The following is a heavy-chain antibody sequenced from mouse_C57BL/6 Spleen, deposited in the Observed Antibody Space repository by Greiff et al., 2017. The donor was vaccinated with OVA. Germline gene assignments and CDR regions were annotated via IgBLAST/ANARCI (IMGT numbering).Heavy chain of an antibody. CDR3: ARDGSRYWYFDV. V-gene: IGHV3-6*01. D-gene: IGHD1-1*01. CDR1: GYSITSGYY. CDR2: ISYDGSN. Sequence: EVKLVESGPGLVKPSQSLSLTCSVTGYSITSGYYWNWIRQFPGNKLEWMGYISYDGSNNYNPSLKNRISITRDTSKNQFFLKLNSVTTEDTATYYCARDGSRYWYFDVWGTGTTVTVSS. J-gene: IGHJ1*03.